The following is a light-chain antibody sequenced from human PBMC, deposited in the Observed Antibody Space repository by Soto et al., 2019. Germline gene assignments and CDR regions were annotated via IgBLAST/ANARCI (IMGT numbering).Light chain of an antibody. Sequence: QSVLAQPAPVSGSPGQSITISCTGTSSDVGSYNLVSWYQQHPGKAPKLMIYEGSKRPSGVSNRFSGSKSGNTASLTISGLQAEDEADYYCCSYAGSSTVYVFGTGTKVTVL. CDR3: CSYAGSSTVYV. J-gene: IGLJ1*01. CDR1: SSDVGSYNL. CDR2: EGS. V-gene: IGLV2-23*01.